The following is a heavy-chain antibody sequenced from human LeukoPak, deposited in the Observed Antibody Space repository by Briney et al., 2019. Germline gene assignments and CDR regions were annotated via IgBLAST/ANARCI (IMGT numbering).Heavy chain of an antibody. V-gene: IGHV1-2*04. CDR2: INPNSGGT. J-gene: IGHJ1*01. D-gene: IGHD3-10*01. CDR1: GYTFTGYY. Sequence: ASVKVSCKASGYTFTGYYMHWVRQAPGQGLEWMGWINPNSGGTNYAQKFQGWVTMTRDTSISTAYMELSRLRSDDTAVYYCARSGDMGFGEPSGEHWGQGTLVTVSS. CDR3: ARSGDMGFGEPSGEH.